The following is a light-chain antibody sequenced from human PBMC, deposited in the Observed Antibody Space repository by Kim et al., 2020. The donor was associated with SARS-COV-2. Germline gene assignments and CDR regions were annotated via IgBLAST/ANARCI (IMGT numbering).Light chain of an antibody. CDR3: QTWGTGIWV. Sequence: ASVKLTYPLSSGHSSYAIAWHQQQPEKGPRYLMKLNSDGSHSKGDGIPDRFSGSSSGAERYLTISSLQSEDEADYYCQTWGTGIWVFGGGTQLTVL. J-gene: IGLJ3*02. CDR1: SGHSSYA. CDR2: LNSDGSH. V-gene: IGLV4-69*01.